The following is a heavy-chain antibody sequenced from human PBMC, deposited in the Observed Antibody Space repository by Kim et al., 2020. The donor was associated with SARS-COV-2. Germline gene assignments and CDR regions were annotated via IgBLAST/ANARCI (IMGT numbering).Heavy chain of an antibody. J-gene: IGHJ4*02. CDR1: GGSISSGGYY. Sequence: SETLSLTCTVSGGSISSGGYYWSWIRQHPGKGLEWIGYTYYSGSTYYNPSLKSRVTISVDTSKNQFSLKLSYVTAADTAVYYCARATTTIFGVVSEFDYWGQGTLVTVSS. CDR2: TYYSGST. CDR3: ARATTTIFGVVSEFDY. D-gene: IGHD3-3*01. V-gene: IGHV4-31*03.